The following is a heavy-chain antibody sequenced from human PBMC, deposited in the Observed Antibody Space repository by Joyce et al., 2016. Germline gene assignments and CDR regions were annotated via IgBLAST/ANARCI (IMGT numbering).Heavy chain of an antibody. D-gene: IGHD3-16*01. J-gene: IGHJ4*02. V-gene: IGHV4-59*02. CDR2: ISSTGST. Sequence: QVHLQESGPGLVKPSETLSLTCTVSGDSVTSLFWNWLRQPPGKGLEWVAHISSTGSTKYNPSLKSRATISLDAPRNQFSLKLTSVTAADTAIYYCARDGGYYFDYWGQGTLVAVSS. CDR1: GDSVTSLF. CDR3: ARDGGYYFDY.